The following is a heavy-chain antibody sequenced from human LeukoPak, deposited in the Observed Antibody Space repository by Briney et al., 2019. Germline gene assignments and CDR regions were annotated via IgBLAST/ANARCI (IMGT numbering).Heavy chain of an antibody. CDR3: AKDWGGYCSGGSCYFYYYYYYMDV. CDR2: ISGSGGST. Sequence: PGGSLRLSCVGSGFMFSNYAIHWVRQAPGKGLEWVSAISGSGGSTYYADSVKGRFTISRDNSKSTLYLQMNSLRAEDTAVYYCAKDWGGYCSGGSCYFYYYYYYMDVWGKGTTVTVSS. CDR1: GFMFSNYA. D-gene: IGHD2-15*01. V-gene: IGHV3-23*01. J-gene: IGHJ6*03.